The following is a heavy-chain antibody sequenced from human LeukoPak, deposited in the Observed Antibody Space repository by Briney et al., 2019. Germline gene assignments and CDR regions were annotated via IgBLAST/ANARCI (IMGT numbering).Heavy chain of an antibody. CDR1: GFTFGSYT. D-gene: IGHD6-13*01. Sequence: GGSLRLSCEVSGFTFGSYTMNWVRQAPGKGLEWVSAISGSGGSTYYADSVKGRFTISRDNSKNTLYLQMNSLRAEDTAVYYCARHALAPLDYWGQGTLVTVSS. J-gene: IGHJ4*02. V-gene: IGHV3-23*01. CDR2: ISGSGGST. CDR3: ARHALAPLDY.